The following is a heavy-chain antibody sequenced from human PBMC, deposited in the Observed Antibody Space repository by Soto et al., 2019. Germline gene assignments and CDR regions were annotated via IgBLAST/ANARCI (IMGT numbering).Heavy chain of an antibody. Sequence: QMRLQESGPGLVKPSGTLSLACAVSGASVSSDNWWSWVRQPPGKGLEWIGEIFHSETTNYNPSLKSRATISVDKSKNQFSLTLTSVTVADTAVYYCAKNGWYSADIWGQGTMVTVSS. CDR1: GASVSSDNW. CDR3: AKNGWYSADI. J-gene: IGHJ3*02. CDR2: IFHSETT. V-gene: IGHV4-4*02. D-gene: IGHD6-19*01.